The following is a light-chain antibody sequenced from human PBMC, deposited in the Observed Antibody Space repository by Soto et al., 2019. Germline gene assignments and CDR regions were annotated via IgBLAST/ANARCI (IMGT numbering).Light chain of an antibody. CDR2: AAS. CDR3: QQYSAYPLT. CDR1: QGINNS. Sequence: DIQMTQSPSSLSASIGDRVTITCRASQGINNSLGWFQQKPGEAPRSLIYAASSLHSGAPSKFSGSVSGTDFTLTIISPQPEDVASYYCQQYSAYPLTFGGGTKVEIK. J-gene: IGKJ4*01. V-gene: IGKV1-16*02.